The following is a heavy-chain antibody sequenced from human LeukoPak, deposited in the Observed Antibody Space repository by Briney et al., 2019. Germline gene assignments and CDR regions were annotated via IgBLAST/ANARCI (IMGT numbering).Heavy chain of an antibody. D-gene: IGHD6-19*01. CDR2: ISGSGGST. CDR3: AKRDTSGWYYFDY. J-gene: IGHJ4*02. Sequence: PGGSLRLSCAASGFTLSSYGMSWVRQAPGEGLEWVSGISGSGGSTSYADSVKGRFTISRDNSKNTLYLQMNSLRAEDTAVYHCAKRDTSGWYYFDYWGQGTLVTVSS. CDR1: GFTLSSYG. V-gene: IGHV3-23*01.